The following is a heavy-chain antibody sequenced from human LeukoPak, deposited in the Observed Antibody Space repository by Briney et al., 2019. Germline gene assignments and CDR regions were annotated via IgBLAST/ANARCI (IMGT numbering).Heavy chain of an antibody. V-gene: IGHV3-43*02. CDR3: AKDTGGSYAFDI. J-gene: IGHJ3*02. CDR1: GFTFDDYA. Sequence: GGSLRLSCAASGFTFDDYAMHWVRQAPGKGLEWVSLISGDGGSTYYADSVKGRFTISRDNSKNSLYLQMNSLGTEDTALYYCAKDTGGSYAFDIWGQGTMVTVSS. D-gene: IGHD1-26*01. CDR2: ISGDGGST.